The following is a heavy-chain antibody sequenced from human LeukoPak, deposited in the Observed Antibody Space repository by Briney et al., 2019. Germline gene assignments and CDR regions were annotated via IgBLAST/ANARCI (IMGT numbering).Heavy chain of an antibody. CDR2: IRVDDGAA. V-gene: IGHV3-23*01. J-gene: IGHJ4*02. CDR1: GFTVSRNY. D-gene: IGHD3-22*01. CDR3: AKNYYDRRGPYSWVFDY. Sequence: GGSVRLLYAACGFTVSRNYMRWVRQAPARALEEGSSIRVDDGAALYADSVRGRFTIIRDDSKSTLFLQMHSLRAEDTATYYCAKNYYDRRGPYSWVFDYWGQGTLVTVSS.